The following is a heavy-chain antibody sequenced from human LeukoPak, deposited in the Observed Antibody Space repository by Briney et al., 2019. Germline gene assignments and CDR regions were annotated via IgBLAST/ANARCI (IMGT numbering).Heavy chain of an antibody. Sequence: SETLSLTCTVSGGSISSYHWSWIRQPPGKGLEWVGYIYYSGSTNYNPSLKSQVTISVDTSKNQFSLKLSSVTAADTAVYYCARYVLGPVDAFGIWGQGTMVTVSS. CDR3: ARYVLGPVDAFGI. D-gene: IGHD3-16*01. J-gene: IGHJ3*02. CDR1: GGSISSYH. CDR2: IYYSGST. V-gene: IGHV4-59*01.